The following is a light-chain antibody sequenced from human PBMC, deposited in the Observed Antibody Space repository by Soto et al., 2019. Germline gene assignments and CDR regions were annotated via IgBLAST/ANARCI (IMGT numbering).Light chain of an antibody. CDR2: DAS. CDR1: QSVRSW. CDR3: QQYDNYPLT. J-gene: IGKJ4*01. Sequence: DIHVAHVFTPPPASLAYRVTNTCRASQSVRSWLAWYQQKPGRAPKFLIYDASSLESGVPSRFSGSGSGAEFTLTISNLRPDDFATYYCQQYDNYPLTFGGGTKVDIK. V-gene: IGKV1-5*01.